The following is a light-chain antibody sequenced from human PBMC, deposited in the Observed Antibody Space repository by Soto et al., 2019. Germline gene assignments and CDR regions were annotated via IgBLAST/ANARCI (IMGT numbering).Light chain of an antibody. CDR1: QSISTW. V-gene: IGKV1-5*01. J-gene: IGKJ1*01. CDR2: DAS. CDR3: QQYKSYSQT. Sequence: DIQMTQSPSTLSASVGDRVTITCRASQSISTWLAWYQQKPGKVPKLLIHDASTLESGVPSRFSGSGSWTGFTLTISSLQPDDFATYYCQQYKSYSQTFGQGTKVDIK.